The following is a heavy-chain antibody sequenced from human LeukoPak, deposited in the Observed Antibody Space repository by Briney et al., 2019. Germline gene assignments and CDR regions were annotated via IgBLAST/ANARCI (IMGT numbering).Heavy chain of an antibody. Sequence: PSETLSLTCTVSGGSISSSGYYWGWIRQAPGKGLEWIASIYYSGSTYYNPSLKSRVTISVDTSKNQLSLKLSSLTAADTAVYYCARHEYSGSYYGLSWFDPWGQGTLVTVSS. CDR2: IYYSGST. CDR1: GGSISSSGYY. CDR3: ARHEYSGSYYGLSWFDP. V-gene: IGHV4-39*01. J-gene: IGHJ5*02. D-gene: IGHD1-26*01.